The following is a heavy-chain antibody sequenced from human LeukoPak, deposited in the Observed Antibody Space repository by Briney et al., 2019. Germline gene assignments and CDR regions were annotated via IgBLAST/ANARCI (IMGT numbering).Heavy chain of an antibody. V-gene: IGHV3-11*04. J-gene: IGHJ4*02. Sequence: PGGSLRLSCAASGFTFSDYYMNWIRQAPWKGLEWVSYIISSGSTIYHADSVKGRFTISRDNAKNSLYLQMNSLRAEDTAVYYCARELNWNLDYWGQGTLVTVSS. D-gene: IGHD1-1*01. CDR1: GFTFSDYY. CDR2: IISSGSTI. CDR3: ARELNWNLDY.